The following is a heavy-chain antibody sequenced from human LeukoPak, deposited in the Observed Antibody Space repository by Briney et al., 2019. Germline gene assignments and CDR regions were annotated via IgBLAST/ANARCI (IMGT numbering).Heavy chain of an antibody. CDR2: LNPKTGTT. CDR1: VFTLTSYY. V-gene: IGHV1-46*01. CDR3: VRDQRRIEVAGYYSDY. J-gene: IGHJ4*02. D-gene: IGHD6-19*01. Sequence: ASVKVSCKTSVFTLTSYYFFWVRLAPGQGLEWMGILNPKTGTTGYAQKSQGRVNLTRDTSTSTVYMELSSLRSEDTAIYYCVRDQRRIEVAGYYSDYWGQGTLVTVSS.